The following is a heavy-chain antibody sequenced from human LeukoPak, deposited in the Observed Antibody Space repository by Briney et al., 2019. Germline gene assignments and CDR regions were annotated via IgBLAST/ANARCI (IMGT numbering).Heavy chain of an antibody. CDR2: IYWDDDK. V-gene: IGHV2-5*02. CDR3: AHRLDLVGNWHSGAFDF. J-gene: IGHJ3*01. Sequence: SGPMLVNPTETLTLTCTFSGFSLRSSPMGVGWIRQPPGKALEWLALIYWDDDKRYRPSLQSRLTITKDTSKNQVVLTMTNMDPVDTATYFCAHRLDLVGNWHSGAFDFWGRGTMVTVSS. D-gene: IGHD1/OR15-1a*01. CDR1: GFSLRSSPMG.